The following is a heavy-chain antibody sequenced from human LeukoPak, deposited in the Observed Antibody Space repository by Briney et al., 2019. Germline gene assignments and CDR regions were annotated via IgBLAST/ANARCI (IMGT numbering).Heavy chain of an antibody. D-gene: IGHD5-12*01. CDR2: IYPADSDT. Sequence: GESLKISCQGSGYSFTNSWIGWVRQMPGKGLEWMGIIYPADSDTKYSPSFQGQVTISADKSISTAYLQWSSLKASGTAMYYCARVWYSGYGFGYWGQGTLVTISS. CDR3: ARVWYSGYGFGY. J-gene: IGHJ4*02. V-gene: IGHV5-51*01. CDR1: GYSFTNSW.